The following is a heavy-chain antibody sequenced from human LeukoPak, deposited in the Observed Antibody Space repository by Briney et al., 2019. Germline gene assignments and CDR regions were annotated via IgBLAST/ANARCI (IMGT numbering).Heavy chain of an antibody. V-gene: IGHV1-18*01. Sequence: VASVKVSCKTSGYTFSSYGISWLRQAPGQGLEWMGWISGYNGNTNYLQKFQGRVTMTTDTSTSTLHLEVRSLRSDDTAVYYCARGNGHKSVDYWGQGTLVTVSS. CDR1: GYTFSSYG. CDR2: ISGYNGNT. J-gene: IGHJ4*02. CDR3: ARGNGHKSVDY. D-gene: IGHD2-21*01.